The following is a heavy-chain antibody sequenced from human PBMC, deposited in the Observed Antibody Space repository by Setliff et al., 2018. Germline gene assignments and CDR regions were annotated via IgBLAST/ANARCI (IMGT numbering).Heavy chain of an antibody. J-gene: IGHJ4*02. CDR1: GGSVRGYY. D-gene: IGHD6-13*01. Sequence: SETLSLTCTVSGGSVRGYYWSWIRQPPGKGLEWIGYIYYSGSTNYNPSLKSRVTISVDTSKNQFSLKLSSVTAADTAVYYCATGAGYSSSWPFDYWGQGTLVTVSS. CDR2: IYYSGST. V-gene: IGHV4-59*02. CDR3: ATGAGYSSSWPFDY.